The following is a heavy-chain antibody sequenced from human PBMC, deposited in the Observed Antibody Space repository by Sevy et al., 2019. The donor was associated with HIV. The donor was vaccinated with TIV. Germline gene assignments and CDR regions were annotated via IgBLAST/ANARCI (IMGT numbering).Heavy chain of an antibody. V-gene: IGHV3-23*01. CDR3: AKNSPCGGDCYLLDY. D-gene: IGHD2-21*01. CDR2: ISGSGGST. CDR1: GFTFSSYA. Sequence: GGSLRLSCAASGFTFSSYAMSWVRQAPGKGLEWVSAISGSGGSTYYADSVKGRFTISRDNSKNTLYLQMNSLKAEDTAVYYCAKNSPCGGDCYLLDYWGQGTLVTVSS. J-gene: IGHJ4*02.